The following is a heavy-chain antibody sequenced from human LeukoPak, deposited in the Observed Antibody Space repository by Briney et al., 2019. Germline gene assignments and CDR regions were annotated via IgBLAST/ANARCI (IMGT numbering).Heavy chain of an antibody. Sequence: GGSLRLSCAASGFTFSSYAMHRVRQAPGKGLEWVAVISYDGSNKYYADSVKGRFTISRDNSKNTLYLQMNSLRAEDTAVYYCARDGRANDYVWGYNWFDPWGQGTLVTVSS. V-gene: IGHV3-30-3*01. CDR2: ISYDGSNK. D-gene: IGHD3-16*01. CDR3: ARDGRANDYVWGYNWFDP. J-gene: IGHJ5*02. CDR1: GFTFSSYA.